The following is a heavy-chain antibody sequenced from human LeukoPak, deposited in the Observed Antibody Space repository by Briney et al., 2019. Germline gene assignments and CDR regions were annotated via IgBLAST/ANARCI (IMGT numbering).Heavy chain of an antibody. D-gene: IGHD2-2*01. CDR2: INHSGST. J-gene: IGHJ1*01. Sequence: PSETLSLTCAVYGGSFSGYYWSWIRQPPGKGLEWIGEINHSGSTNYNPSLKSRVTISVDTSKNQFSLKLSSVTAADTAVYYCARADCGSTIFYEVKYFQHWGQGTLVTVSS. CDR3: ARADCGSTIFYEVKYFQH. CDR1: GGSFSGYY. V-gene: IGHV4-34*01.